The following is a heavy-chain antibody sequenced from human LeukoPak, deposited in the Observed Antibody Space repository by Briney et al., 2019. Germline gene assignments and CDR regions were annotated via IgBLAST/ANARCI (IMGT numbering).Heavy chain of an antibody. D-gene: IGHD7-27*01. V-gene: IGHV3-66*01. CDR2: IYCAGNT. CDR3: ARDWDSVTGGAYYFEY. CDR1: GFTISSCY. Sequence: PAGTLSLSCAASGFTISSCYMSWSRQPPGKGLEWVSVIYCAGNTWYAPSLKGRFTISRDNSKNTLYLQMSSLRAEDTAVYYCARDWDSVTGGAYYFEYWGQGTLVTVSS. J-gene: IGHJ4*02.